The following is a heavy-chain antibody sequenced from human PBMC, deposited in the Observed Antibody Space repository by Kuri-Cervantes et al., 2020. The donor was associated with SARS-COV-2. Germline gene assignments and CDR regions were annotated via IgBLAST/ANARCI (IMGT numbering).Heavy chain of an antibody. D-gene: IGHD2-2*01. Sequence: GSLRLSCTVSGGSISSSSYYWGWIRQPPGKGLEWIGSIYYSGSTYYNPSLKSRVTISVDTSKNQFSLKLSSVTAADTAVYYCARDIEFFLVVPAATALGSNWFDPWGQGTLVTVSS. CDR2: IYYSGST. J-gene: IGHJ5*02. V-gene: IGHV4-39*02. CDR1: GGSISSSSYY. CDR3: ARDIEFFLVVPAATALGSNWFDP.